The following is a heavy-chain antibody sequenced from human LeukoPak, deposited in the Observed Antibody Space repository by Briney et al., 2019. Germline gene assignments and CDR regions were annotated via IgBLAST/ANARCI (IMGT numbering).Heavy chain of an antibody. CDR3: LTIEETTIDAFDI. J-gene: IGHJ3*02. CDR2: INPYDKST. CDR1: GFTFSSYS. V-gene: IGHV3-74*01. D-gene: IGHD1-26*01. Sequence: GRSLRLSCAASGFTFSSYSMNWVRQAPGKGLEWVSRINPYDKSTSYADSVKGRFTISRDDAKKTPYLQMNSLRAEDTAVYYCLTIEETTIDAFDIWGQGAMVTVSS.